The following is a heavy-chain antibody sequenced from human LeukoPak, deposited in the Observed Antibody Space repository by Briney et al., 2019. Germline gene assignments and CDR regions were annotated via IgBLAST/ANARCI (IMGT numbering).Heavy chain of an antibody. J-gene: IGHJ4*02. Sequence: GGSLRLSCAASGFTFKRYAMHWVRQAPGKGLEWLTIMSYDGNISYYADSVKGRFTISRDNSNDTLYLQMNSLRADDTAIYYCTRGRSVYGSGSYYAYWGQGTLVTVSS. CDR1: GFTFKRYA. CDR2: MSYDGNIS. CDR3: TRGRSVYGSGSYYAY. D-gene: IGHD3-10*01. V-gene: IGHV3-30*04.